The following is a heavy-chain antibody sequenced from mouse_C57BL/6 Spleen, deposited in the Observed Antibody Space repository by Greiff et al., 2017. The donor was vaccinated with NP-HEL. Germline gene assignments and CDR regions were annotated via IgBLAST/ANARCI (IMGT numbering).Heavy chain of an antibody. V-gene: IGHV1-54*01. CDR2: INPGSGGT. J-gene: IGHJ3*01. CDR1: GYAFTNYL. CDR3: ARHEVDYGKTPFAY. Sequence: QVQLKESGAELVRPGNSVKVSCKASGYAFTNYLIEWVKQRPGQGLEWIGVINPGSGGTNYNEKFKGKATLTADKSSSSAYMQLSSLTSEDSAVYFCARHEVDYGKTPFAYWGQGTLVTVSA. D-gene: IGHD2-1*01.